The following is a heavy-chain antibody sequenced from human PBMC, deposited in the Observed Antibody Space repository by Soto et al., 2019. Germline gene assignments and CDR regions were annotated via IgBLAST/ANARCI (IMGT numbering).Heavy chain of an antibody. D-gene: IGHD3-10*01. J-gene: IGHJ4*02. CDR1: GGSFSGYY. CDR3: ARGLSTYYYGSGSY. V-gene: IGHV4-34*01. CDR2: INHSGST. Sequence: SETLSLTCAVYGGSFSGYYWSWIRQPPGKGLEWIGEINHSGSTNYNPSLKSRVTISVDTSKNQFSLKLSSVTAADTAVYYCARGLSTYYYGSGSYSGQGALVTVYS.